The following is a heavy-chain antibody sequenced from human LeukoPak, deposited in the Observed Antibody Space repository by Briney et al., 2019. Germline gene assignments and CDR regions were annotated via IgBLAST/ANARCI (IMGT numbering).Heavy chain of an antibody. CDR3: ARDGPGRVSPDY. D-gene: IGHD6-13*01. CDR1: GFTLSSYG. Sequence: GGSLRLSCAASGFTLSSYGMHWVRQAPGKGLEWVAVIWYDGSNKHYADSVKGRFTISRVNSKNTLYLQMNSLRAEDTAVYYCARDGPGRVSPDYWGQGTLVTVSS. CDR2: IWYDGSNK. V-gene: IGHV3-33*01. J-gene: IGHJ4*02.